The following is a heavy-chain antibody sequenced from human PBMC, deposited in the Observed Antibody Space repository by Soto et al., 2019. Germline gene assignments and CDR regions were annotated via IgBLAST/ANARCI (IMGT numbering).Heavy chain of an antibody. J-gene: IGHJ3*02. CDR1: GFTFSSYA. D-gene: IGHD3-3*01. CDR2: ISYDGSNK. V-gene: IGHV3-30-3*01. CDR3: SRDRVIIWGAFDI. Sequence: QVQLAESGGGVVQPGRSLRLSCAASGFTFSSYAMHWVRQAPGKGLEWVAVISYDGSNKYYAHSVKGRFTSSRDNSKNTLYLQMSGVRVEDTAVYYCSRDRVIIWGAFDIWGQGTMVTVSS.